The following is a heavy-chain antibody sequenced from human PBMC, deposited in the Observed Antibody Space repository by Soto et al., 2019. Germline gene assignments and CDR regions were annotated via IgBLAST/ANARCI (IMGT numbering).Heavy chain of an antibody. CDR2: INSDGSST. J-gene: IGHJ4*02. D-gene: IGHD1-26*01. V-gene: IGHV3-74*01. CDR1: GFTFSSYW. Sequence: GSLRLSCAASGFTFSSYWMHWVRQAPGKGLVWVSRINSDGSSTSYADSVKGRFTISRDNAKNTLYLQMNSLRAEDTAVYYCARVSQWEYHFDYWGQGTLVTVSS. CDR3: ARVSQWEYHFDY.